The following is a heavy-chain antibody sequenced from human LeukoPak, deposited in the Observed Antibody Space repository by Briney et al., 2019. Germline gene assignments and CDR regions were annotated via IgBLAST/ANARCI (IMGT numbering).Heavy chain of an antibody. J-gene: IGHJ6*03. CDR2: IYPSANV. D-gene: IGHD2/OR15-2a*01. Sequence: SETLSLTCSVSGDSISGNYWNWIRQPAGKGLEWIGRIYPSANVYYNPSLKSRVTVSLDASRNQFSLNMRSVTAADTAVYYCARGLSPTSYYYYMDVWGKGTTVPVSS. CDR3: ARGLSPTSYYYYMDV. V-gene: IGHV4-4*07. CDR1: GDSISGNY.